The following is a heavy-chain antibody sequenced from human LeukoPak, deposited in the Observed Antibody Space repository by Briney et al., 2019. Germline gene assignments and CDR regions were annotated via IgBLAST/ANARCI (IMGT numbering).Heavy chain of an antibody. V-gene: IGHV1-2*02. CDR3: ARDSGYSYGGWFDH. D-gene: IGHD5-18*01. CDR1: GYTFTGYY. J-gene: IGHJ5*02. CDR2: INPNSGGT. Sequence: ASVEVSCKASGYTFTGYYMHWVRQAPGQGLEWMGWINPNSGGTNYAQKFQGRVTMTRDTSISTAYMELSRLRSDDTAVYYCARDSGYSYGGWFDHWGQGTLVSVPS.